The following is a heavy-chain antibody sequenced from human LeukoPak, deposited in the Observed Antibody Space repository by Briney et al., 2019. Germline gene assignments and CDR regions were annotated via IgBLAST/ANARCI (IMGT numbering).Heavy chain of an antibody. J-gene: IGHJ6*02. Sequence: GASVKVSCKASGYTFTSYGISWVRQAPGQGLEWMGWISAYNGNTNYAQKLQGRVTMTTDTSTSTAYMELRSLRSDDTAVYYCARDLFMTTVTTIPRYYYYGMDVWGQGTTVTVSS. V-gene: IGHV1-18*01. CDR2: ISAYNGNT. CDR3: ARDLFMTTVTTIPRYYYYGMDV. CDR1: GYTFTSYG. D-gene: IGHD4-17*01.